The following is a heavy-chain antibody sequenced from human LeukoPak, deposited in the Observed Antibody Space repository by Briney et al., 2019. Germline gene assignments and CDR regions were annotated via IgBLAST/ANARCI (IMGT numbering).Heavy chain of an antibody. J-gene: IGHJ6*03. CDR2: IYYSGST. CDR1: GGSISSHY. V-gene: IGHV4-59*11. D-gene: IGHD3-9*01. Sequence: ASETLSLTCTVSGGSISSHYWSWIRQPPGKGLEWIGYIYYSGSTNYNPSLKSRVTISVDTSKNQFSLKLSSVTAADTAVYYCARNGFDRGYCYMDVWGKGTTVTVSS. CDR3: ARNGFDRGYCYMDV.